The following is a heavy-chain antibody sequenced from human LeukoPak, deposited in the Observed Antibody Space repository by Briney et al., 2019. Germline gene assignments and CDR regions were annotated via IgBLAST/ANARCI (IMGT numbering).Heavy chain of an antibody. J-gene: IGHJ3*02. CDR3: AKDTRTDSGSSWYREVWGAFDI. D-gene: IGHD6-13*01. Sequence: GRSLRLSCAASGFTFDDYAMHWVRQAPGKGLEWVSGISWNSGSIGYADSVKGRFTISRDNAKNSLYLQMNSLRAEDTALYYCAKDTRTDSGSSWYREVWGAFDIWGQGTMVTVSS. CDR2: ISWNSGSI. V-gene: IGHV3-9*01. CDR1: GFTFDDYA.